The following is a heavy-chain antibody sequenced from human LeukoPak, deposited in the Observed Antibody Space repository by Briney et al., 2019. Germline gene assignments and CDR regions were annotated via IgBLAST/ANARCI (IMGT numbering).Heavy chain of an antibody. CDR3: ARESVAYCGGDCHAFDI. CDR1: GGTFSSYA. Sequence: GSSVKVSCKASGGTFSSYAISWVRQAPGQGLEWMGGIIPIFGTANYAQKFQGRVTITTDESTSTAYMELSSLRSEDTAVYYCARESVAYCGGDCHAFDIWGQGTMVTVSS. CDR2: IIPIFGTA. J-gene: IGHJ3*02. D-gene: IGHD2-21*02. V-gene: IGHV1-69*05.